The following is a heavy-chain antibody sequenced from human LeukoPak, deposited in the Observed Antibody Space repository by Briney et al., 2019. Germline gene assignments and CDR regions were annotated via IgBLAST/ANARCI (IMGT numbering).Heavy chain of an antibody. CDR1: GYTFTSYD. D-gene: IGHD1-20*01. V-gene: IGHV1-18*01. CDR2: ISAYNGNT. CDR3: ARVLNWNDNRGDFDY. J-gene: IGHJ4*02. Sequence: ASVKVSCKASGYTFTSYDINWVRQAPGQGLEWMGWISAYNGNTNYAQRFQGRVTMTTDTSTSTAYMELKSLRSDDTAVYYCARVLNWNDNRGDFDYWGQGTLVTVSP.